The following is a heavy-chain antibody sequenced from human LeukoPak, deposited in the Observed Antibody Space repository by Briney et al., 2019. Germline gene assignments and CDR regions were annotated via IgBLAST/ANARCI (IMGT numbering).Heavy chain of an antibody. Sequence: GRSLRLSCAASGFDFSSYGMHWVRQAPGKGLEWVAVIWYDGSNKYYADSVKGRFTISRDNSKNTLYLQMNSLRAEDTAVYYCARLGSTWYRLDSWGQGTLVTVSS. D-gene: IGHD6-13*01. CDR1: GFDFSSYG. CDR2: IWYDGSNK. CDR3: ARLGSTWYRLDS. J-gene: IGHJ4*02. V-gene: IGHV3-33*01.